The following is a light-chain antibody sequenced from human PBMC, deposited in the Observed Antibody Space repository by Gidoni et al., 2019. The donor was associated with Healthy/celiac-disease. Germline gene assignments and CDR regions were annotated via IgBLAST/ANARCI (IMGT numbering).Light chain of an antibody. V-gene: IGKV1-39*01. J-gene: IGKJ4*01. Sequence: DIQMTQSPSSLSASVGDRVTITCRASQSIIIYLNWYQQKPGKAPKLLIYAGSSLQSGVPSRFSGSGSGTDFTLTISSLQPEDFATYYCQQSYSTPLTFXGXTKVEIK. CDR1: QSIIIY. CDR3: QQSYSTPLT. CDR2: AGS.